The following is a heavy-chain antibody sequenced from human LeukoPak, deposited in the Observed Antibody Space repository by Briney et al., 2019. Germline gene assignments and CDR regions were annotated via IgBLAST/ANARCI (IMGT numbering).Heavy chain of an antibody. CDR2: IWYDGSDK. Sequence: GGSLRLSCAASGFTLSNYGMHWVRQAPGKGLEWVAVIWYDGSDKYYADSVKGRFTISRDNSKSTLYLQISRLRAEDTAIYYCARDQVYFGSGTYPPDYWGQGTLVTVSS. D-gene: IGHD3-10*01. CDR1: GFTLSNYG. V-gene: IGHV3-33*01. CDR3: ARDQVYFGSGTYPPDY. J-gene: IGHJ4*02.